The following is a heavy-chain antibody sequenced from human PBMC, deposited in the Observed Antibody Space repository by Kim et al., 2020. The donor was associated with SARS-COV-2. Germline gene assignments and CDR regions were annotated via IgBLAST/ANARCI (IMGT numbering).Heavy chain of an antibody. V-gene: IGHV3-33*05. CDR2: VSYDGKNK. CDR3: ARELPGSPRARAEYFQH. J-gene: IGHJ1*01. CDR1: GFTFSSYG. Sequence: GGSLRLSCAASGFTFSSYGMHWVRQAPGKGLEWEAVVSYDGKNKHYADSVKGRLTISRDNSKNTLYLQMNSLRAEDTAVYYCARELPGSPRARAEYFQHWGQGTLVTVSS.